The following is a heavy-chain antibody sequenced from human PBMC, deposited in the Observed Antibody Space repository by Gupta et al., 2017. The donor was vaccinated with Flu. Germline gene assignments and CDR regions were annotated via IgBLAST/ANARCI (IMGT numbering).Heavy chain of an antibody. CDR1: GFIFSDYY. Sequence: QVQLAESGGGLVKPGKSLSLSCVVSGFIFSDYYMGWIRQAPAKGPEYVSYISGSSGSIFSADSVRGRFTVSRDSAKNSLFLQMSSLRVEDTATYYCVRLTVDGPDYWGQGTLVTVSS. CDR3: VRLTVDGPDY. CDR2: ISGSSGSI. V-gene: IGHV3-11*01. J-gene: IGHJ4*02. D-gene: IGHD7-27*01.